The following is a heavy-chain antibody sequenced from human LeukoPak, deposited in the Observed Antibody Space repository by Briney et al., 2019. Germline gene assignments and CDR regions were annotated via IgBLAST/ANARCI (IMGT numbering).Heavy chain of an antibody. V-gene: IGHV4-59*11. CDR2: IYYSGST. Sequence: SETLSLTCTVSGGSISSHYWSWIRQPPGKGLEWIGYIYYSGSTNYNPSLKSRVTISVDTSKNQFSLKLSSVTAADTAVYYCARVEYSSSWYDYYYYYMDVWGKGTTVTVSS. CDR3: ARVEYSSSWYDYYYYYMDV. D-gene: IGHD6-13*01. CDR1: GGSISSHY. J-gene: IGHJ6*03.